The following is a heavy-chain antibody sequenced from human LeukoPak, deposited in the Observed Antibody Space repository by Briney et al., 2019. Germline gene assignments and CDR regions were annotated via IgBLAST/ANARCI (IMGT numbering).Heavy chain of an antibody. V-gene: IGHV3-30*01. CDR3: ARAGYCTTTTCYYRGIDF. CDR2: ISYDGTDK. CDR1: GFTFSNYA. J-gene: IGHJ4*02. Sequence: GGSLRLSCAAPGFTFSNYAVHWVRQAPGQGLEWVAVISYDGTDKYYADSVKGRFTISRDTSNNTLYLQMNSLRAEDTAVYYCARAGYCTTTTCYYRGIDFWGQGTLVTVSS. D-gene: IGHD2-2*01.